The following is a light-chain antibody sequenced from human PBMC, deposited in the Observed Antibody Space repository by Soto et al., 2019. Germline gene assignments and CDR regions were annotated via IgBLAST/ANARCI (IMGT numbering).Light chain of an antibody. CDR2: GAS. CDR1: QSVSSN. Sequence: EIVMTQSPATVSVSPGERATLSCRASQSVSSNLAWYQQKPGQAPRLLIYGASTRATGIPARFSGSGSGTEFTLTISSLQSEDFALYYCQQYNNWPPVTCGQGTKVDI. J-gene: IGKJ1*01. V-gene: IGKV3-15*01. CDR3: QQYNNWPPVT.